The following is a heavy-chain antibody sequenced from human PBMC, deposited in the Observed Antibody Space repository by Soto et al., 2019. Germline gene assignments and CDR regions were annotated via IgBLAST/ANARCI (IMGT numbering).Heavy chain of an antibody. CDR2: IYRSGTT. Sequence: PPGKGLEWIGYIYRSGTTNYNPSLKSRVTISVDTSKSQFSLKLTSVTAADTAVYYCARGELLDDGSRYQPSYSAYRRKGTLVTGFS. CDR3: ARGELLDDGSRYQPSYSAY. J-gene: IGHJ4*02. D-gene: IGHD3-22*01. V-gene: IGHV4-59*01.